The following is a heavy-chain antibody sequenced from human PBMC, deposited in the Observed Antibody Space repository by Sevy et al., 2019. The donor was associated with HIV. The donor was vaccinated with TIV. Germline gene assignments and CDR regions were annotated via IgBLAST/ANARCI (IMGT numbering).Heavy chain of an antibody. CDR3: ARDDTIFGVGLMDV. D-gene: IGHD3-3*01. J-gene: IGHJ6*02. CDR2: ISSSGSTI. Sequence: GGSLRLSCAASGFTFSDYYMSWIRQAPGKGLEWVSYISSSGSTIYYADSVKGRFTISRDNAKNSLYLQMNSLRAEDMAVYYCARDDTIFGVGLMDVWGQGTTVTVSS. CDR1: GFTFSDYY. V-gene: IGHV3-11*01.